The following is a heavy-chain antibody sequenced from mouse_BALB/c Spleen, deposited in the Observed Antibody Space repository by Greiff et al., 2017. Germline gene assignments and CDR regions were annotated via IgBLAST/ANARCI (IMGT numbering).Heavy chain of an antibody. J-gene: IGHJ2*01. V-gene: IGHV3-6*02. CDR1: GYSITSGYY. D-gene: IGHD2-3*01. CDR2: ISYDGSN. Sequence: EVKLQESGPGLVKPSQSLSLTCSVTGYSITSGYYWNWIRQFPGNKLEWMGYISYDGSNNYNPSLKNRISITRDTSKNQFFLKLNSETTEDTATYYCSRDGDDGYPDYWGQGTTLTVSS. CDR3: SRDGDDGYPDY.